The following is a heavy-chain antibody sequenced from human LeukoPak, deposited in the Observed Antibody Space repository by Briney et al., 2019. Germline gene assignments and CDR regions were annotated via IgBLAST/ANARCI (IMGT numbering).Heavy chain of an antibody. CDR1: GFTFSSYS. CDR2: ISSSSSYI. CDR3: AREYDSSGYYYAFDY. Sequence: KTGGSLRLSCAASGFTFSSYSMNWVRQAPGEGLEWVSSISSSSSYIYYADSVKGRFTISRDNAKNSLYLQMNSLRAEDTAVYYCAREYDSSGYYYAFDYWGQGTLVTVSS. J-gene: IGHJ4*02. V-gene: IGHV3-21*01. D-gene: IGHD3-22*01.